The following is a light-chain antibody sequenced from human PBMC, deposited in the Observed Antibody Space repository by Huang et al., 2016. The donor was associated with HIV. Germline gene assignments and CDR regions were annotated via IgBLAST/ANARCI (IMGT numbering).Light chain of an antibody. J-gene: IGKJ1*01. CDR1: QSIYSD. CDR2: NTS. Sequence: IVMTQSPATLSVSPGERVTLSCRASQSIYSDLAWYQQKPGQAPRLLIYNTSTRPIGSPDRFSGSGSGTEFTLTISSLQSEDFALYYCLQYNNWPQTFGQGTKVEIK. CDR3: LQYNNWPQT. V-gene: IGKV3-15*01.